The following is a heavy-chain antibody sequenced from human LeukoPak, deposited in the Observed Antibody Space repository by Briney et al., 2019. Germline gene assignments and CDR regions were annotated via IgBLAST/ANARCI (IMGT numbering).Heavy chain of an antibody. Sequence: SVKVSCKASGGTFSSYAISWVRQAPGQGLEWMGGIIPIFGTANYAQKFQGRVTITTDESTSTAYMELSSLRSEDTAVYYCAGYNYDSSGYFVFDYWGQGTLVTVSS. CDR3: AGYNYDSSGYFVFDY. J-gene: IGHJ4*02. D-gene: IGHD3-22*01. CDR1: GGTFSSYA. CDR2: IIPIFGTA. V-gene: IGHV1-69*05.